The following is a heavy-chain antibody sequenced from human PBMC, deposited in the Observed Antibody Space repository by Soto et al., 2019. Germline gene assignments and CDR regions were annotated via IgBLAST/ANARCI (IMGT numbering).Heavy chain of an antibody. J-gene: IGHJ5*02. Sequence: QVQLQESGPGLVKPSQTLSLTCTVSGGSISSGDYYWSWIRQPPGKGLEWIGYIYYSGSTYYNPSLKSRVTISVDTSKNQFSLKLSSVTAADTAVYYCAREIRGSSFWSGYSSQPHNWFDPWGQGTLVTVSS. CDR2: IYYSGST. CDR3: AREIRGSSFWSGYSSQPHNWFDP. V-gene: IGHV4-30-4*01. D-gene: IGHD3-3*01. CDR1: GGSISSGDYY.